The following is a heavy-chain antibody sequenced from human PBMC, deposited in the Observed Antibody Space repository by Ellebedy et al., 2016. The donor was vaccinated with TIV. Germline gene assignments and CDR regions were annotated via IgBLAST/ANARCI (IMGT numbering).Heavy chain of an antibody. Sequence: GESLKISCAASGFTFSPYAMAWVRQAPGKGLEWVSGIVGSGSQQYADSVKGRFTISRDNSKRTVDLQMNSLRAEDTAIYFCAKDRTSGDGYWVFDNWGQGTLVSVSS. CDR1: GFTFSPYA. CDR3: AKDRTSGDGYWVFDN. J-gene: IGHJ4*02. CDR2: IVGSGS. D-gene: IGHD5-18*01. V-gene: IGHV3-23*01.